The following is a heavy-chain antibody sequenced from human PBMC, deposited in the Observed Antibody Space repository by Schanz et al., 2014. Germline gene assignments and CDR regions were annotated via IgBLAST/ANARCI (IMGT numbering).Heavy chain of an antibody. J-gene: IGHJ5*02. D-gene: IGHD1-26*01. CDR3: ASGPQWDLFNSWFDP. CDR1: GFTFSSYW. CDR2: IKQDGSEK. V-gene: IGHV3-7*01. Sequence: EVQLVESGGGLVQPGGSLGLSCAASGFTFSSYWMNWVRQAPGKGLEWVAGIKQDGSEKDYADSVKGRFTISRDNAKNSLYLQMNSLRAEDTAVDYCASGPQWDLFNSWFDPWGQGTLVTVSS.